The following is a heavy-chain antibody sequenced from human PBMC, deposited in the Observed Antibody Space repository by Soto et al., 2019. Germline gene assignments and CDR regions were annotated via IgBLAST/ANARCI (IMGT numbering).Heavy chain of an antibody. CDR3: DRETYGDYVGYFDP. CDR2: IYHSGST. J-gene: IGHJ5*02. D-gene: IGHD4-17*01. Sequence: ETLSLTCAVSGGSISSSNWWSWVRQPPGKGLEWIGEIYHSGSTNYNPSLKSRVTISVDKSKNQVSLKLSSVTATDTAVYYCDRETYGDYVGYFDPWGQGIQVTVSS. V-gene: IGHV4-4*02. CDR1: GGSISSSNW.